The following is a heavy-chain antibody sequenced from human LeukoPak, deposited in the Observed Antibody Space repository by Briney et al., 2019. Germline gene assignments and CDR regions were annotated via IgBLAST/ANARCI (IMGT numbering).Heavy chain of an antibody. CDR1: GFTFTHYA. CDR3: ARRQGYYDILTGYSQEDAFDI. CDR2: IFYDGTIQ. D-gene: IGHD3-9*01. J-gene: IGHJ3*02. Sequence: GGSLRLSCAASGFTFTHYAMHWVRQTPGKGLEWVAVIFYDGTIQYYSDSVRGRLIVSRDNPKNTLYLQMNSLRAEDTAVYYCARRQGYYDILTGYSQEDAFDIWGQGTMVTVSS. V-gene: IGHV3-30*03.